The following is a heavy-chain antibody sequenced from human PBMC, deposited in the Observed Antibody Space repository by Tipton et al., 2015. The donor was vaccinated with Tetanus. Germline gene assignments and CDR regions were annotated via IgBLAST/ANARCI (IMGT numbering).Heavy chain of an antibody. D-gene: IGHD3-3*01. CDR3: ARAGPQATFGVKYGMDV. CDR1: GYTFNSFG. CDR2: ISASNGHT. V-gene: IGHV1-18*01. J-gene: IGHJ6*02. Sequence: QSGAEVKKPGASVKVSCKASGYTFNSFGISWVRQAPGQGLEWMGWISASNGHTKSEQEFEGRVTMTTDTSTSTAYMELSRLRSDDTAVYYCARAGPQATFGVKYGMDVWGQGTTVTVSS.